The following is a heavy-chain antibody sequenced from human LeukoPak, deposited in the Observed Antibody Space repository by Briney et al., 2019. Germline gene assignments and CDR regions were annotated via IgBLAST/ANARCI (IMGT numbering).Heavy chain of an antibody. CDR2: IYWDDDK. CDR1: GFSLSTSGVG. V-gene: IGHV2-5*02. J-gene: IGHJ4*02. D-gene: IGHD4-23*01. Sequence: SGPTLVKPRQTLTLTCTFSGFSLSTSGVGVGWIRQPPGRALEWLALIYWDDDKRYSPSLKSRLTITKDTSKNQVVLTMTNMDPVDTATYYCAHSPRGTLDYGGTGSFDYWGQGTLVTVSS. CDR3: AHSPRGTLDYGGTGSFDY.